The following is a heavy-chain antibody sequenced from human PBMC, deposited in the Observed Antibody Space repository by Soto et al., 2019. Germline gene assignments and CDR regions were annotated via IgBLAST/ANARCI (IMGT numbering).Heavy chain of an antibody. J-gene: IGHJ3*02. CDR2: IRAYNGNT. CDR1: GYTFTSYG. CDR3: AIAIIYDSSCPTEPYDAFDI. Sequence: QVQLVQSGAEVKKPGASVKVSCKASGYTFTSYGISWVRQAPGQGLEWMGWIRAYNGNTNYAQKLQGRVTVTTDTSTRTAYMELRSLRADDTAVYYCAIAIIYDSSCPTEPYDAFDIWGQGTMVTVSS. D-gene: IGHD3-22*01. V-gene: IGHV1-18*01.